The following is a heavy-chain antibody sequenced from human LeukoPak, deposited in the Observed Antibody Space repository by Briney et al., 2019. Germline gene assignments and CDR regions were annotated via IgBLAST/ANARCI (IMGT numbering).Heavy chain of an antibody. CDR1: GYTFTSYG. CDR3: AVINVVTPLSLDDAFDI. D-gene: IGHD2-15*01. CDR2: ISAYNGNI. V-gene: IGHV1-18*01. J-gene: IGHJ3*02. Sequence: GASVKVSCKASGYTFTSYGISWVRQAPGQGLEWMGWISAYNGNINYAQKLQGRVTMTTDTSTSTAYMELRSLRSDDTAVYYCAVINVVTPLSLDDAFDIWGQGTMVTVSS.